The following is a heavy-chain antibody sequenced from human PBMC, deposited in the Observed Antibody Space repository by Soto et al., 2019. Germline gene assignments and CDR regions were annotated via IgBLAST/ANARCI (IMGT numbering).Heavy chain of an antibody. D-gene: IGHD3-16*01. Sequence: EVQLLESGGGLVQPGGSLRLSCAASGFTFSSYAMSWFRQAPGKGLEWVSAISGSGGSTYYADSVKGRFTISRDNSNNTLYLQMNSLRAEDTAVYYCAKEGYDYIWGRAPDSYYFDYWGQGTLVTVSS. V-gene: IGHV3-23*01. CDR1: GFTFSSYA. CDR3: AKEGYDYIWGRAPDSYYFDY. J-gene: IGHJ4*02. CDR2: ISGSGGST.